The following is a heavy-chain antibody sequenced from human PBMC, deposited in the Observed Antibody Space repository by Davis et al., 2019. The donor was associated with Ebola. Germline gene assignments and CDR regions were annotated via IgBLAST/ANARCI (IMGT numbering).Heavy chain of an antibody. CDR2: IDPSGATK. D-gene: IGHD2-2*01. J-gene: IGHJ6*02. V-gene: IGHV3-48*03. CDR1: GFTFSYTE. CDR3: ARDVGVVPAAMTLDV. Sequence: GGSLRLSCAVSGFTFSYTEMTWVRQTPGKGLEWLTYIDPSGATKYYADSVKGRFTISRDNAKNSLYLQMNSLRAEETGVYYCARDVGVVPAAMTLDVWGPGTTVTVSS.